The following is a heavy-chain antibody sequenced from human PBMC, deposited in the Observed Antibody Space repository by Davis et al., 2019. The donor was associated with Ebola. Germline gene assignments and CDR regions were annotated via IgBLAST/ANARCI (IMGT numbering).Heavy chain of an antibody. J-gene: IGHJ4*02. CDR3: ARRTYYYDSSGYYFDY. D-gene: IGHD3-22*01. V-gene: IGHV6-1*01. CDR2: TYYRSKWSN. CDR1: GDSVSSNTAA. Sequence: SQTLSLTCAISGDSVSSNTAAWNWIRQSPSRGLEWLGRTYYRSKWSNDYAKSLKGRITINPDTSKNQFSLQLNSVTPEDTAVYYCARRTYYYDSSGYYFDYWGQGTLVTVSS.